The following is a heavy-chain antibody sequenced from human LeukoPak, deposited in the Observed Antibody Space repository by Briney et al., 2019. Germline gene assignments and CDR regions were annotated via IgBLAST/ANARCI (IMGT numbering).Heavy chain of an antibody. Sequence: SETLSLTCTVSGGSISSYYWSWIRQPAGKGLEWIGRIYTSGSTNYNPSLKSRVTMSVDTSKNQFSLKLSSVTAADTAVYYCAREVGTYSGYANYHYYYMDVWGKGTTVTVSS. CDR3: AREVGTYSGYANYHYYYMDV. V-gene: IGHV4-4*07. D-gene: IGHD5-12*01. J-gene: IGHJ6*03. CDR1: GGSISSYY. CDR2: IYTSGST.